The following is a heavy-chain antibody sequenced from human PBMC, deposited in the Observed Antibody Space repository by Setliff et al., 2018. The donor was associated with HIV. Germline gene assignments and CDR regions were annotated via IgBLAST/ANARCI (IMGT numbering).Heavy chain of an antibody. V-gene: IGHV4-34*01. D-gene: IGHD1-20*01. J-gene: IGHJ2*01. CDR2: INHSGST. Sequence: SETLSLTCAVYGESFSVYYWSWIRQPPGMGLEWIGEINHSGSTNCNPSLKSRVTISVDTSKNQFSLNLSSVTAADTATYFCARVRFNFDNVRCFDLWGPGTLVTVSS. CDR1: GESFSVYY. CDR3: ARVRFNFDNVRCFDL.